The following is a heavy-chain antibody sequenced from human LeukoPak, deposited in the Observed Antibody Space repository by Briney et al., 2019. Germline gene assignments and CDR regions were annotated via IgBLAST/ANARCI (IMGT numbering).Heavy chain of an antibody. J-gene: IGHJ6*02. CDR1: ELIVSSNH. Sequence: GGSLRLSCAASELIVSSNHMSWVRQAPGKGLEWVSIMYSGGATYYADSVKGRFTVSRDNSKNTLYLLMNSLRAEDTAVYYCARQFSPGMDVWGQGTTVTVSS. CDR3: ARQFSPGMDV. V-gene: IGHV3-66*04. CDR2: MYSGGAT. D-gene: IGHD2/OR15-2a*01.